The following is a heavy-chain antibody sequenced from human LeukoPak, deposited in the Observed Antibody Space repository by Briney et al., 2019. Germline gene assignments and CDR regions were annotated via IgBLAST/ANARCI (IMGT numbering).Heavy chain of an antibody. V-gene: IGHV3-43*02. Sequence: GGSLRLSCAASGFTFNYYAMHWVRHAPGKGLEWVCLISGDGGSTYYADSVKGRFTISRDNSKNSLYLQMNSLRTEDTALYYCAKGRYSSGWSPDYWGQGTLVTVSS. CDR3: AKGRYSSGWSPDY. J-gene: IGHJ4*02. CDR1: GFTFNYYA. D-gene: IGHD6-19*01. CDR2: ISGDGGST.